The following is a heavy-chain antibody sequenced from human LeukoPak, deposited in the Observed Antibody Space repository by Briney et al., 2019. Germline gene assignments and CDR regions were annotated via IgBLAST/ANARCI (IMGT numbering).Heavy chain of an antibody. CDR1: GFTVSSYY. CDR2: IYSGSST. J-gene: IGHJ4*02. CDR3: AKNARYFDWLPGDYFDY. Sequence: GGSLRLSCAASGFTVSSYYMNWVRQAPGKGLEWVSVIYSGSSTYYADSVKARFTISRDNSKNTLYLQMNSLRAEDTAVYYCAKNARYFDWLPGDYFDYWGQGILVTVSS. D-gene: IGHD3-9*01. V-gene: IGHV3-53*01.